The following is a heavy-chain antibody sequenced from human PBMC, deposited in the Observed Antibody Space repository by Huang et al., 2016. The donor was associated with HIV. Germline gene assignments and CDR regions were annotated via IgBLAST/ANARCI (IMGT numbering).Heavy chain of an antibody. Sequence: QLQLQESGPGLVKPSETLSLTCTVSGGSIRSDNYYWGWIRQPPGKGLEWIGSIYYSGRTYYNQSLKSRVTITVDTSKKQFSRKMRSVTAADTAVYYCARLPGSITMIRGVITDPYWGQGTLVTVSS. V-gene: IGHV4-39*01. J-gene: IGHJ4*02. CDR2: IYYSGRT. D-gene: IGHD3-10*01. CDR1: GGSIRSDNYY. CDR3: ARLPGSITMIRGVITDPY.